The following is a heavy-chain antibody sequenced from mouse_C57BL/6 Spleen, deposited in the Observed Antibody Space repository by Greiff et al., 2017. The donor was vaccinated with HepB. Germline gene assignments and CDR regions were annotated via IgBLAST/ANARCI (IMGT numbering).Heavy chain of an antibody. CDR3: TTPGTLSWFAY. Sequence: EVQLQQSGAELVRPGASVKLSCTASGFNIKDDYMHWVKQRPEQGLEWIGWIDPENGDTEYASKFQGKATITADTSSNTAYLQLSILTSEDTAVYYCTTPGTLSWFAYWGQGTLVTVSA. CDR2: IDPENGDT. J-gene: IGHJ3*01. CDR1: GFNIKDDY. D-gene: IGHD4-1*01. V-gene: IGHV14-4*01.